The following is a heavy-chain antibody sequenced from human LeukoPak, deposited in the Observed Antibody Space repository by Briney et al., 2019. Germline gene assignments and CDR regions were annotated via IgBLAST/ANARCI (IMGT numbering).Heavy chain of an antibody. Sequence: GGSLGLSCAASGFTFSSYAMSWVRQAPGKGLEWVSLISGDGVSTFYADSVKGRFSISRDNSKNSLYLEMNSLGTEDAAMYYCAKESGKFDYWGQGTLVAVSS. V-gene: IGHV3-43*02. CDR1: GFTFSSYA. CDR3: AKESGKFDY. CDR2: ISGDGVST. J-gene: IGHJ4*02.